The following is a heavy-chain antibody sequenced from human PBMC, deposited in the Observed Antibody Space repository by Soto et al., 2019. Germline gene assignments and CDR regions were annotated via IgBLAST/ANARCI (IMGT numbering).Heavy chain of an antibody. CDR3: ARVGQWLATDY. D-gene: IGHD6-19*01. J-gene: IGHJ4*02. Sequence: RASVKVSCKASRYTFTDYYVYWVRQAPGQGLEWMGWINPNSGGTNYAQNFQGRVTMTRDTSISTVYMELSRLRSDDTAVYFCARVGQWLATDYWGQGTLVTVSS. CDR1: RYTFTDYY. V-gene: IGHV1-2*02. CDR2: INPNSGGT.